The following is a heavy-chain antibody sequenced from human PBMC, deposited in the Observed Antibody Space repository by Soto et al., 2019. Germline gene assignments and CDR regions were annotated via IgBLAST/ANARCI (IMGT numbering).Heavy chain of an antibody. V-gene: IGHV1-69*12. Sequence: HVQLVQSGAEVKKPGSSVKVSCKASGGTFRNYAISWVRQAPGQGLEWMGGIIPIFRTPDYAQKFQGRVTITADESTSTAYMELNSLRSEDTAVYYCARDPGSPVAAPWSYYGMDVWGQGTTVTVSS. J-gene: IGHJ6*02. CDR1: GGTFRNYA. D-gene: IGHD2-15*01. CDR3: ARDPGSPVAAPWSYYGMDV. CDR2: IIPIFRTP.